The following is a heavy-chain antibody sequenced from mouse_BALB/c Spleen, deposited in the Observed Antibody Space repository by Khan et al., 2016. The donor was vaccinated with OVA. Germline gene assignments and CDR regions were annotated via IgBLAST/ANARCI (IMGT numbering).Heavy chain of an antibody. V-gene: IGHV2-2*02. CDR2: IWSAGST. Sequence: QVQLKESGPGLVQPSQSLSITCTVSGSSLTNYSVHWVRQSPGKGLEWLGVIWSAGSTDYNAAFISRLTIRKDNSRSQVFFKMNSLQPNDTAIYYCARRGYDYGRGALFAYWGQGTLVTVSA. D-gene: IGHD2-4*01. CDR3: ARRGYDYGRGALFAY. J-gene: IGHJ3*01. CDR1: GSSLTNYS.